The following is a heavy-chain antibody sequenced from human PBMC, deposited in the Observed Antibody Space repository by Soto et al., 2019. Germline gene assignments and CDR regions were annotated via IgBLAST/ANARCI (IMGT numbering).Heavy chain of an antibody. D-gene: IGHD2-15*01. Sequence: PSDTLSLTFAISVAPITLVDYSWNWIRQPPGKGLEWIGYIFHVVSTYYNPSLRIRVTISVDRSRTQFSLKMSSVTAADTAVYYCARGRLGAHAAVMFNCIDLWGQGAMVTVSS. V-gene: IGHV4-30-2*01. CDR2: IFHVVST. CDR1: VAPITLVDYS. J-gene: IGHJ5*02. CDR3: ARGRLGAHAAVMFNCIDL.